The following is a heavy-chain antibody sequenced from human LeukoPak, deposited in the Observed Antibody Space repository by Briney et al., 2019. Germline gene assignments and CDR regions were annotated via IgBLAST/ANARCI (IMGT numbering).Heavy chain of an antibody. Sequence: PGGSLRLSCAGSGFTFSDYYMSWIRQAPGKGLEWVSYISNSGTDIYYADSVKGRFTISRDNAKNSLYLQMNSLRAEDTAVYYCARDSGSDYYSSAGYWGQGTLVTVSS. CDR3: ARDSGSDYYSSAGY. J-gene: IGHJ4*02. D-gene: IGHD3-22*01. CDR2: ISNSGTDI. CDR1: GFTFSDYY. V-gene: IGHV3-11*01.